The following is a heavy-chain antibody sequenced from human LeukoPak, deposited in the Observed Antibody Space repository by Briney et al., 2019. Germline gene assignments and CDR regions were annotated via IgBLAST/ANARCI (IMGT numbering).Heavy chain of an antibody. D-gene: IGHD6-19*01. J-gene: IGHJ4*02. V-gene: IGHV4-34*01. CDR1: GGSFSGYY. CDR2: INHSGST. Sequence: SETLSLTCAVYGGSFSGYYWSWIRQPPGKGLEWIGEINHSGSTNYNPSLKSRVTISVDTSKNQFSLKLSSVTAADTAVYYCARNAAVAGMIFDYWGQGTLVTVSS. CDR3: ARNAAVAGMIFDY.